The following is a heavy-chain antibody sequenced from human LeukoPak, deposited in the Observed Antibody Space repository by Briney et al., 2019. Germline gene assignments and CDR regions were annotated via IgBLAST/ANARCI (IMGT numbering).Heavy chain of an antibody. CDR3: ARRAGAYTHPYDY. Sequence: PGGSLRLSCTVSGFTVSSNSMSWVRQDPGKGLEWVSFIYSAGSTHYSDSVKGRFTISIDNSKNTLYLQVNSLRAEDTAVYYCARRAGAYTHPYDYWGQGTLVTVSS. D-gene: IGHD3-16*01. J-gene: IGHJ4*02. CDR1: GFTVSSNS. CDR2: IYSAGST. V-gene: IGHV3-53*01.